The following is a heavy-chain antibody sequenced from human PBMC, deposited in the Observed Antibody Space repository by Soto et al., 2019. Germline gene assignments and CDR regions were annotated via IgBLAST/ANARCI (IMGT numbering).Heavy chain of an antibody. CDR3: ARERLYSGYDFDGDY. J-gene: IGHJ4*02. Sequence: AGGSLRLSCAASGFTFSSYWMSWVRQAPGKGLEWVANIKQDGSEKYYVDSVKGRFTISRDNAKNSLYLQMNSLRAEDTAVYYCARERLYSGYDFDGDYWGQGTLVTVSS. CDR1: GFTFSSYW. CDR2: IKQDGSEK. V-gene: IGHV3-7*03. D-gene: IGHD5-12*01.